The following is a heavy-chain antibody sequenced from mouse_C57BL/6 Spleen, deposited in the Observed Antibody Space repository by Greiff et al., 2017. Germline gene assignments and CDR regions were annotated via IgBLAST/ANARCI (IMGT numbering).Heavy chain of an antibody. CDR3: ARNNYYGSSDNDY. J-gene: IGHJ2*01. V-gene: IGHV14-2*01. Sequence: VQLKESGAELVKPGASVKLSCTASGFNIKDYYMHWVKQRTEQGLEWIGRIDPEGGGTKYTPKFQGKATITADTSSNTAYLQLSSLTSEDTAVYYCARNNYYGSSDNDYWGQGTTLTVSS. CDR2: IDPEGGGT. CDR1: GFNIKDYY. D-gene: IGHD1-1*01.